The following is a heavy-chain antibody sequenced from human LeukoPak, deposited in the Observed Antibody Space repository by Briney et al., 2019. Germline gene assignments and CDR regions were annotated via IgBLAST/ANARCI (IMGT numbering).Heavy chain of an antibody. CDR2: IRSEAYGGTT. Sequence: GALRLSCTASGFTFGDYAMSWFRQAPGKGLEWVGFIRSEAYGGTTEYAASVKGRFTISRDDSKSIAYLQMNSLKTEDTAVYYCTRDLFTLSASPDGDYVSDAFDIWGQGTMVTVSS. CDR3: TRDLFTLSASPDGDYVSDAFDI. V-gene: IGHV3-49*03. CDR1: GFTFGDYA. J-gene: IGHJ3*02. D-gene: IGHD4-17*01.